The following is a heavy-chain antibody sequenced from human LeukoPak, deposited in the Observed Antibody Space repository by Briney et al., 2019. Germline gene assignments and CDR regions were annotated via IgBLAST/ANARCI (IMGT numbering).Heavy chain of an antibody. CDR3: ARDYGDY. CDR2: NYYSGST. Sequence: SETLSFTCNASGGSISSYYWTWIRKPPGKGWEWIGYNYYSGSTNYNPSLKSRVTISVDTSKNQFSLKLSSVTAADTAVYYCARDYGDYWGQGTLVTVSS. CDR1: GGSISSYY. J-gene: IGHJ4*02. V-gene: IGHV4-59*13. D-gene: IGHD4-17*01.